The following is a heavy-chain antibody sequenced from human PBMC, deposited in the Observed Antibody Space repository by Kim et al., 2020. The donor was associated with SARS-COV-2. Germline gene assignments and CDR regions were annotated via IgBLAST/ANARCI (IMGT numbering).Heavy chain of an antibody. CDR2: IYYSGST. CDR1: GGSVSSGSYY. CDR3: ASYSHQDPT. V-gene: IGHV4-61*01. J-gene: IGHJ5*02. Sequence: SETLSLTCTVSGGSVSSGSYYWSWIRQPPGKGLEWIGYIYYSGSTNYNPSLKSRVTISVDTSKNQFSLKLSSVTAADTAVYYCASYSHQDPTWGQGTLVTVSS. D-gene: IGHD5-18*01.